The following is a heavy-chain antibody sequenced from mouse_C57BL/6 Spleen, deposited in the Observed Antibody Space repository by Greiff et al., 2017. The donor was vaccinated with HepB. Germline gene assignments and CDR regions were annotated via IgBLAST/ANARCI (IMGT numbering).Heavy chain of an antibody. D-gene: IGHD1-1*01. CDR2: INPNNGGT. CDR1: GYTFTDYN. CDR3: ARDYGSSYEAMDY. Sequence: EVQLVESGPELVKPGASVKMSCKASGYTFTDYNMHWVKQSHGKSLEWIGYINPNNGGTSYNQKFKGKATLTVNKSSSTAYMELRSLTSEDSAVYYCARDYGSSYEAMDYWGQGTSVTVSS. J-gene: IGHJ4*01. V-gene: IGHV1-22*01.